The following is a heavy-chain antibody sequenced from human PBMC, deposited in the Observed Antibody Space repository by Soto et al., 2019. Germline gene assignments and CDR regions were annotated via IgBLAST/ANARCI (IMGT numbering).Heavy chain of an antibody. V-gene: IGHV4-30-2*01. CDR2: IYHSGST. CDR3: ARGAKWLRSNWFDP. CDR1: GGSISSDGYS. D-gene: IGHD5-12*01. Sequence: PSETLSLTCAVSGGSISSDGYSWTWIRQPPGKGLEWIGFIYHSGSTYYNPSLKSRVTISVDRSKNQFSLNLSSVTAADTAVYYCARGAKWLRSNWFDPWGQGTLVTVPS. J-gene: IGHJ5*02.